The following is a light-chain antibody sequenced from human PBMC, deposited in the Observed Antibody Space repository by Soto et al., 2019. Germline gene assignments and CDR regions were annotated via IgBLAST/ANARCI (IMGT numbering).Light chain of an antibody. V-gene: IGLV1-51*01. CDR2: DNN. Sequence: QSVLTQPPSVSAAPGQKVTISCSGSSSNIGNNYVSWYRQLPGTAPKLLIYDNNKRPSGIPDRFSGSKSGTSATLGITGLQTGDEADYYCGTWDSSLSAGVVFGTGTKLTVL. J-gene: IGLJ1*01. CDR1: SSNIGNNY. CDR3: GTWDSSLSAGVV.